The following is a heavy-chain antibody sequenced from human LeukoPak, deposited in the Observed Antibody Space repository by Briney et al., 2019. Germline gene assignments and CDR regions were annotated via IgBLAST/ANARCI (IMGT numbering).Heavy chain of an antibody. CDR2: IRYDGSNK. CDR3: AKVQHFGVDWFDP. J-gene: IGHJ5*02. CDR1: GFTFSSYG. V-gene: IGHV3-30*02. Sequence: GGSLRLSCAASGFTFSSYGMHWVRQAPGKGLVWVAFIRYDGSNKYYADSVKGRFTISRDNSKNTLYLQMNSLRAEDTAVYYCAKVQHFGVDWFDPWGQGTLVTVSS. D-gene: IGHD3-3*01.